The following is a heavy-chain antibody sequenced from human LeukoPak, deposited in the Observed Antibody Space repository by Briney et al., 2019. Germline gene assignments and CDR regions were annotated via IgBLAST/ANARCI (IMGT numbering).Heavy chain of an antibody. V-gene: IGHV4-39*01. CDR2: IYYSGST. CDR1: GGSISCSSYY. CDR3: ANYYGSGASLDY. Sequence: KPSETLSLTCTVSGGSISCSSYYWGWIRQPPGKGLEWIGSIYYSGSTYYNPSLKSRVTISVDTSKNQFSLKLSSVTAADTAVYYCANYYGSGASLDYWGQGTLVTVSS. J-gene: IGHJ4*02. D-gene: IGHD3-10*01.